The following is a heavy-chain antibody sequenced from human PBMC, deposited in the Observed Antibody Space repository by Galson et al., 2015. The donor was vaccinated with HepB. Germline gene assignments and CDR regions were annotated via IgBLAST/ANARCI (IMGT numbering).Heavy chain of an antibody. CDR2: INPSGGST. J-gene: IGHJ5*02. CDR1: GYTFTSYY. CDR3: AREDFVVGATMGPAGWFDP. Sequence: SVKVSCKASGYTFTSYYMHWVRQAPGQGLEWMGIINPSGGSTSYAQKLQGRVTMTRDTSTSTVYMELSSLRSEDTAVYYCAREDFVVGATMGPAGWFDPWGQGTLVTVSS. D-gene: IGHD1-26*01. V-gene: IGHV1-46*04.